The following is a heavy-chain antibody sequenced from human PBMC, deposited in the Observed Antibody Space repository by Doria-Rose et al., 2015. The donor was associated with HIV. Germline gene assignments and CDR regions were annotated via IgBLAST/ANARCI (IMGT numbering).Heavy chain of an antibody. V-gene: IGHV1-3*01. CDR1: GYTFSAHA. Sequence: QAQLVESGAEVKKPGASVTVSCKTSGYTFSAHATHWARQAPGQRREWMGWLNVGNGDTRYSRKFQDRVTITSDTSANTGYMALSSLRSEDTAVYYCARIHSLSSSSLGHWGQGTLVTVSS. CDR3: ARIHSLSSSSLGH. CDR2: LNVGNGDT. J-gene: IGHJ4*02. D-gene: IGHD6-13*01.